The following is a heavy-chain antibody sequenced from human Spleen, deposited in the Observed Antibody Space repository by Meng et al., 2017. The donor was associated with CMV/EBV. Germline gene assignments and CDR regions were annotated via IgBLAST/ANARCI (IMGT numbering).Heavy chain of an antibody. CDR1: GDSVSSNTAA. V-gene: IGHV6-1*01. CDR2: TYYRSKWYN. J-gene: IGHJ4*02. Sequence: SETLSLTCAISGDSVSSNTAAWNWIRQSPSRGLEWLGRTYYRSKWYNDYAVSVKSRITINPDTSKNQFSLYLTSVTTEDTAVYFCARCGAITCYLFDYWGLGTLVTVSS. CDR3: ARCGAITCYLFDY. D-gene: IGHD2-21*01.